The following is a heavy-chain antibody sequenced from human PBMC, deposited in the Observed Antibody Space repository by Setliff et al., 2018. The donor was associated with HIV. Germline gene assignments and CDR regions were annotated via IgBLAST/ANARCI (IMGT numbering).Heavy chain of an antibody. CDR2: IYHTGST. CDR1: GGSINSTSYY. V-gene: IGHV4-39*01. Sequence: SETLSLTCTVSGGSINSTSYYWGWIRQPPGNGLEWIGSIYHTGSTYYKPSLKSRVTISVDTSKNQFSLRLSSVATGDTAVYYCARSIVPVASGYYYFECWGQGTLVTVSS. CDR3: ARSIVPVASGYYYFEC. D-gene: IGHD3-3*01. J-gene: IGHJ4*02.